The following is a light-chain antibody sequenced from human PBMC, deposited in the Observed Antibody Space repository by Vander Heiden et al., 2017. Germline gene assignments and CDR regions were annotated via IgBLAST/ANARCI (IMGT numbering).Light chain of an antibody. V-gene: IGLV2-11*01. J-gene: IGLJ3*02. CDR3: CSYAGSYTWV. CDR1: SSDVGGYNY. Sequence: LTQPRSVSGSPGQSVTISCTGTSSDVGGYNYVSWYQQHPGKAPKLMIYDVSKRPSGVPDRFSGSKSGNTASLTISGLQAEDEADYYCCSYAGSYTWVFGGGTKLTVL. CDR2: DVS.